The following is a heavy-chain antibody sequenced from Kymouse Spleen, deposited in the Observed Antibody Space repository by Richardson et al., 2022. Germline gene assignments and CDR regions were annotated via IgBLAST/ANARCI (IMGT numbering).Heavy chain of an antibody. CDR3: AKDRETGTLYYFDY. J-gene: IGHJ4*02. V-gene: IGHV3-73*02. CDR2: IRSKANSYAT. Sequence: EVQLVESGGGLVQPGGSLKLSCAASGFTFSGSAMHWVRQASGKGLEWVGRIRSKANSYATAYAASVKGRFTISRDDSKNTAYLQMNSLKTEDTAVYYCAKDRETGTLYYFDYWGQGTLVTVSS. CDR1: GFTFSGSA. D-gene: IGHD1-1*01,IGHD1-20*01,IGHD1-7*01.